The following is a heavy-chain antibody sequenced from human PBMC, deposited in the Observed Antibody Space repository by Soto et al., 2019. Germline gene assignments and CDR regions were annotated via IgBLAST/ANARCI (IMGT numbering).Heavy chain of an antibody. J-gene: IGHJ4*02. D-gene: IGHD2-21*02. V-gene: IGHV4-34*01. CDR2: INHSGST. CDR3: ARVYSSSKYQVVTAKAFDY. Sequence: QVQLQQWGAGLLKPSETLSLTCAVYGGSFSGYYWSWIRQPPGKGLEWIGEINHSGSTNYNPSLKSRVTISVYTSKNQFALKLSSVTAADTAVYYCARVYSSSKYQVVTAKAFDYWGQGTLVTVSS. CDR1: GGSFSGYY.